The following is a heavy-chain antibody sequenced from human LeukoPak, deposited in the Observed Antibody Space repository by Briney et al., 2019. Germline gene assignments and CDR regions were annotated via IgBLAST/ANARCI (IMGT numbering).Heavy chain of an antibody. J-gene: IGHJ6*02. CDR3: TRTLVRGVFGMDV. Sequence: ASVKVSCKASGYTFTTHDLNWVRQAPGQGLECMGWMNPDSGNTGYAQRFQGRVTMTGDSSRSTAYMELSSLTSEDTAVYYYTRTLVRGVFGMDVWGQGTTVTVSS. CDR2: MNPDSGNT. CDR1: GYTFTTHD. D-gene: IGHD3-10*01. V-gene: IGHV1-8*01.